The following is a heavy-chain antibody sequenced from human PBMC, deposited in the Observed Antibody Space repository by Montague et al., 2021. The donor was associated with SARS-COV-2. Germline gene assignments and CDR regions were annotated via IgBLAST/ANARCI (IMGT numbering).Heavy chain of an antibody. D-gene: IGHD5-18*01. V-gene: IGHV4-31*03. CDR3: VRQRWLRGYLDY. CDR2: IHYSGST. J-gene: IGHJ4*02. Sequence: TLSLTCTVSGGSISSGGYYWSWLRPPPGKGLEWIGYIHYSGSTYYTPPLKSRVTISVDTSKNQFSLKLSSVTAADTAVYYCVRQRWLRGYLDYWGQGTLVTVSS. CDR1: GGSISSGGYY.